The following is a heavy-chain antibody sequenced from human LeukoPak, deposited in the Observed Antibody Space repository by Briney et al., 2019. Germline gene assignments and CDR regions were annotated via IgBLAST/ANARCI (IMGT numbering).Heavy chain of an antibody. V-gene: IGHV3-21*01. Sequence: PGGSLRLSCAASGFTFSSYSMNWVRQAPGKGLEWVSSISSSSTYIYYADSVKGRFTISRDNAKNSLHLQMNSLRAEDTAVYYCARDQMAGYSSGWYPFDYWGQGTLVTVSS. CDR1: GFTFSSYS. CDR3: ARDQMAGYSSGWYPFDY. CDR2: ISSSSTYI. J-gene: IGHJ4*02. D-gene: IGHD6-19*01.